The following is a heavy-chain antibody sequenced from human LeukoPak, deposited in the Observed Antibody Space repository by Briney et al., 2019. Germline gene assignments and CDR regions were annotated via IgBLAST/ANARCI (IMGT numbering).Heavy chain of an antibody. V-gene: IGHV4-59*01. CDR2: IYYSGST. CDR3: ARSRTTVTTPFDY. J-gene: IGHJ4*02. D-gene: IGHD4-17*01. Sequence: TSETLSLTCTVSGGSISSYYWSWIRQPPGKGLEWIGYIYYSGSTNYNPSLKSRVTISVDTSKNQFSLKLSSVTAADTAVYYCARSRTTVTTPFDYWGQGTLVTVSS. CDR1: GGSISSYY.